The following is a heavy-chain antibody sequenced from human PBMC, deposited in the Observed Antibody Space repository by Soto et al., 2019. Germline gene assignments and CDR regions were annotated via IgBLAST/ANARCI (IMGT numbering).Heavy chain of an antibody. V-gene: IGHV1-69*05. D-gene: IGHD3-3*01. CDR3: ARDRVEGYDFWSGYFIPRSDAFDI. Sequence: GASVKVSCKVSGGSFHSSAINWLRQAPGQGLEWMGGITPIFGTANYAQKFQGRVTMTRDTSTSTVYMELSSLRSEDTAVYYCARDRVEGYDFWSGYFIPRSDAFDIWGQGTMVTVSS. CDR1: GGSFHSSA. CDR2: ITPIFGTA. J-gene: IGHJ3*02.